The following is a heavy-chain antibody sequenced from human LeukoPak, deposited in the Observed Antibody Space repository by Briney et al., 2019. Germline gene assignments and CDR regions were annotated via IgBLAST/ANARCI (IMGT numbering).Heavy chain of an antibody. V-gene: IGHV4-59*11. J-gene: IGHJ6*02. CDR1: GGSISTHY. CDR2: SHYTGST. D-gene: IGHD3-22*01. CDR3: ARAPRGESDAASGFYGLDV. Sequence: SETLSLTCIVSGGSISTHYWTWIRQPPGKGLEWIGFSHYTGSTNYNPSLKSRVTISVDTSKNQFSLKLNSVTAADTAVYYCARAPRGESDAASGFYGLDVWGQGTTVPVSS.